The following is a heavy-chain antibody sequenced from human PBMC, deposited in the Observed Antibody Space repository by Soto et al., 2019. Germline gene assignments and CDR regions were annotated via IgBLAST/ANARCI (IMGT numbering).Heavy chain of an antibody. Sequence: GGSLRLSCAASGFTFSSYGMHWVRQAPGKGLEWVAVISYDGSNKYYADSVKGRFTISRDNSKNTLYLQMNSLRAEDTAVYYCAKENPYNWNWDYWGQGTLVTVSS. CDR2: ISYDGSNK. J-gene: IGHJ4*02. CDR1: GFTFSSYG. CDR3: AKENPYNWNWDY. V-gene: IGHV3-30*18. D-gene: IGHD1-7*01.